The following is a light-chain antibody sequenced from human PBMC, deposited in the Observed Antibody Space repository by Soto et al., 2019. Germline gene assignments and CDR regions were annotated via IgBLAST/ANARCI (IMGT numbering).Light chain of an antibody. CDR1: SSDVGGYNY. Sequence: QSALTQPASVSVPPGQSITISCTGTSSDVGGYNYVSWYQHHPGKAPKLMLFDVSNRPSGVSNRFSGSKSGNTASLTISGLQPEDEADYYCSSYTTSNTRQIVFGTGTKVTVL. V-gene: IGLV2-14*03. CDR2: DVS. CDR3: SSYTTSNTRQIV. J-gene: IGLJ1*01.